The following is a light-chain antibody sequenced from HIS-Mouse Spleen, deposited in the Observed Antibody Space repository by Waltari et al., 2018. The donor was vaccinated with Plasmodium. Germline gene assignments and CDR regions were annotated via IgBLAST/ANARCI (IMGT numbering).Light chain of an antibody. J-gene: IGKJ1*01. V-gene: IGKV3-20*01. CDR2: GAS. CDR1: QSVSSSY. CDR3: QQYGSSGT. Sequence: IVLTQSPGTLSLSPGERATLYCRASQSVSSSYLAWYQQKPGQAPRLLIYGASSRATGIPDRFSGSGSGTDFTLTISRLEPEDFAVYYCQQYGSSGTFGQGTKVEIK.